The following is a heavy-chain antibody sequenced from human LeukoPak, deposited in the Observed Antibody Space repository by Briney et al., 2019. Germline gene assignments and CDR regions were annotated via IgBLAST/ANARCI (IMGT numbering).Heavy chain of an antibody. D-gene: IGHD6-13*01. CDR3: ARDESNTWSTLEY. CDR2: ISSSSTYI. CDR1: GFNFRSYS. J-gene: IGHJ4*02. Sequence: GGSLRLSCAASGFNFRSYSMNWVSQAPGKGLEWVSSISSSSTYIYYADSVKGRFTISRDNAKNSLYLQMNSLRAEETAVYYCARDESNTWSTLEYWGQGTLVAVSS. V-gene: IGHV3-21*04.